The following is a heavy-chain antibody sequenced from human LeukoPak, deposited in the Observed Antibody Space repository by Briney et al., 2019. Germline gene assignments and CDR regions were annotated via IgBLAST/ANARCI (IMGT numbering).Heavy chain of an antibody. J-gene: IGHJ4*02. D-gene: IGHD2-15*01. Sequence: GRSLRLSCAASGFTFSSYAMHWVRQAPGKGLEWVAVISYDGSNKYYADSVKGRFTISRDNSKNTLYLQMNSLRAEDTAVYYCARDESPYCSGGSCSYFDYWGQGTLVTVSS. CDR3: ARDESPYCSGGSCSYFDY. CDR1: GFTFSSYA. V-gene: IGHV3-30*04. CDR2: ISYDGSNK.